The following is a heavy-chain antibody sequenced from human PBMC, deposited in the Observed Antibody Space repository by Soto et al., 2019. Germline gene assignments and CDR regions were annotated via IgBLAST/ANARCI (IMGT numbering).Heavy chain of an antibody. D-gene: IGHD5-18*01. CDR2: TYHSGST. CDR1: GYSISSGYY. CDR3: ASDTAMDLFDY. Sequence: PSETLSLTFAVSGYSISSGYYWGWIRQPPGNRLEWIGSTYHSGSTYYNPSLKSRVTISVDTPKNHCSLKLSSVTDANTAVYYCASDTAMDLFDYWGKGTPVTVSS. J-gene: IGHJ4*02. V-gene: IGHV4-38-2*01.